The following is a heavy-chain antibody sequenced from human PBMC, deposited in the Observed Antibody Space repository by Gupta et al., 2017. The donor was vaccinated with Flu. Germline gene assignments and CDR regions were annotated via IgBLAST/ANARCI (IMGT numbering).Heavy chain of an antibody. J-gene: IGHJ5*02. Sequence: YIHGVRQAPGQGLEWMGRNNTHSGTTKYVQKFQSRVTVTMDTSISTAYMDLSRLRSDDTAVYYCAREKNCSTTSCYRWLDPWSQGTQVTVSS. CDR1: Y. D-gene: IGHD2-2*02. CDR2: NNTHSGTT. CDR3: AREKNCSTTSCYRWLDP. V-gene: IGHV1-2*06.